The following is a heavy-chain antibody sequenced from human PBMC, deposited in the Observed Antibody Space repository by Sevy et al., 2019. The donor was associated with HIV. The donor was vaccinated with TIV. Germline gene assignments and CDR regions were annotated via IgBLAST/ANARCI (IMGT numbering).Heavy chain of an antibody. D-gene: IGHD2-15*01. CDR3: AREGGTPLIPMGAFDI. CDR1: GGSISSYY. Sequence: SATLSLTCTVSGGSISSYYWSWIRQPPGKGLEWIGYIYYSGSTNYNPSLKSRVTISVDTSKNQFSLKLSSVTAADTAVYYCAREGGTPLIPMGAFDIWGQGTMVTVSS. CDR2: IYYSGST. V-gene: IGHV4-59*13. J-gene: IGHJ3*02.